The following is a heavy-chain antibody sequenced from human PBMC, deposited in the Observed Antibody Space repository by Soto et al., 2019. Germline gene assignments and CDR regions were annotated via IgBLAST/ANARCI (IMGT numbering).Heavy chain of an antibody. CDR3: TRQSMVRGVYYYGMDV. D-gene: IGHD3-10*01. CDR2: IRSKANSYAT. J-gene: IGHJ6*02. V-gene: IGHV3-73*01. Sequence: PGGSLRLSCAASGFTFSGSAMHWVRQASGKGLEWVGRIRSKANSYATAYAASVKGRFTISRDDSKNTAYLQMNSLKTEDTAVYYCTRQSMVRGVYYYGMDVWGQGTTVTVSS. CDR1: GFTFSGSA.